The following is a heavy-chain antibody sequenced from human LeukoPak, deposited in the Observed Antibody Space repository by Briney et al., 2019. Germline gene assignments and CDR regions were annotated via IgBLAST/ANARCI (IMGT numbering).Heavy chain of an antibody. CDR1: GFPFKGYW. Sequence: GGSLRLSCVASGFPFKGYWMAWVRQSPGKGLDWVANIKPDGSETNYLDSVKGRFTISRGNARDSLFLEMNNLRVDDTAVYYCARDGGELWPLDEWGQGILVTVSS. V-gene: IGHV3-7*01. CDR2: IKPDGSET. CDR3: ARDGGELWPLDE. J-gene: IGHJ4*02. D-gene: IGHD3-10*01.